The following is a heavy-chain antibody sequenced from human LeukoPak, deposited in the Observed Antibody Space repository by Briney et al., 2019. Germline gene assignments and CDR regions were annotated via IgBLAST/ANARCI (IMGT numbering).Heavy chain of an antibody. J-gene: IGHJ5*02. V-gene: IGHV4-34*01. CDR1: GGSFSGYY. Sequence: PSETLSLTCAVYGGSFSGYYWSWIRQPPGKGLEWIGEINHSGSTIYNPSLKSRVTISVDTSKNQFSLKLSSVTAADTAVYYCARRSKGYCSSTSCYTIPPWFDPWGQGTLVTVSS. D-gene: IGHD2-2*02. CDR3: ARRSKGYCSSTSCYTIPPWFDP. CDR2: INHSGST.